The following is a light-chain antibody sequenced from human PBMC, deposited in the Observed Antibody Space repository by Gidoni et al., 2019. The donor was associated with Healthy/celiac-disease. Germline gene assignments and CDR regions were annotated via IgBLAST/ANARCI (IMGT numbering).Light chain of an antibody. CDR2: AAS. J-gene: IGKJ3*01. Sequence: DIPVTQSPSFLSAAVGDRATITCRASQGISSYLTWYQQKRGKAPKLLLYAASTLQSGVPSRFSGSGWGTEFTRTISILQPEDFATYCCQQRNSPIGTFGPGTKVDIK. CDR3: QQRNSPIGT. CDR1: QGISSY. V-gene: IGKV1-9*01.